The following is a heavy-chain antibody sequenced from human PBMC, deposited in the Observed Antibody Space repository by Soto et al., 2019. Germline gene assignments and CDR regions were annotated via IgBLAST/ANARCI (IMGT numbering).Heavy chain of an antibody. CDR3: ARDHRYYCSSTSCYRGEGFDY. CDR1: GYTFTSYG. CDR2: ISAYNGNT. Sequence: ASVKVSCKASGYTFTSYGISWARQAPGQGLEWMGWISAYNGNTNYAQKLQGRVTMTTDTSTSTAYMELRSLRSDDTAVYYCARDHRYYCSSTSCYRGEGFDYWGQGTLVTVSS. V-gene: IGHV1-18*01. J-gene: IGHJ4*02. D-gene: IGHD2-2*02.